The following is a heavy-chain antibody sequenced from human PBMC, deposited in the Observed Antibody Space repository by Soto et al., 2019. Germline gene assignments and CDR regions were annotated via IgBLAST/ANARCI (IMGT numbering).Heavy chain of an antibody. D-gene: IGHD2-21*02. CDR3: IQSRCGGDCLQSYASYYYYGMDV. Sequence: SGPTLVNPTQTLTLTCTFSAFSLSTGGVGVGWIRQPPGKALEWLALIYWDDDKRYSPSLRSRLTITKDTSKNQVVLTMTNLDPVDTATYYCIQSRCGGDCLQSYASYYYYGMDVWGQGTTVTVSS. J-gene: IGHJ6*02. CDR2: IYWDDDK. V-gene: IGHV2-5*02. CDR1: AFSLSTGGVG.